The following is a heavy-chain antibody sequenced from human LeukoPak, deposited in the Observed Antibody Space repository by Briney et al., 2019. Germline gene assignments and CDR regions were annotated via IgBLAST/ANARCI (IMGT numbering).Heavy chain of an antibody. D-gene: IGHD2-2*01. CDR3: ARAVYVVVPAAAADAFDI. CDR1: GYTFTDYY. J-gene: IGHJ3*02. Sequence: SVKVSCKASGYTFTDYYVYWLRQAPGQGPEWMGWVNPNSGGTQYVKKFQGRVTMTRDTSISTAYMELSRLRSDDTAVYYCARAVYVVVPAAAADAFDIWGQGTMVTVSS. CDR2: VNPNSGGT. V-gene: IGHV1-2*02.